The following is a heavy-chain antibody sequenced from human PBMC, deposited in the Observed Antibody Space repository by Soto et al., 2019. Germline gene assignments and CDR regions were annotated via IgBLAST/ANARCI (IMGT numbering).Heavy chain of an antibody. J-gene: IGHJ3*02. D-gene: IGHD1-26*01. Sequence: ASVKVSCKASGYTFTGYYMHWVRQAPGQGLEWMGWINPNSGGTNYAQKFQGWVTMTRDTSISTAYMELSRLRSDDTAVYYCARAGGIVGATTDAFAIWGQGTMVTVSS. CDR3: ARAGGIVGATTDAFAI. V-gene: IGHV1-2*04. CDR2: INPNSGGT. CDR1: GYTFTGYY.